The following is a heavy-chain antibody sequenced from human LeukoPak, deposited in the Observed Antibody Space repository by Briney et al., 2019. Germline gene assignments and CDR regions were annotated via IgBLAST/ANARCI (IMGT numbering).Heavy chain of an antibody. CDR3: AREGTVWGCYFDY. CDR2: IYYSGST. Sequence: SETLSLTCTVSGGSISSSSYYWGWIRQPPGKGLEWIGSIYYSGSTYYNPSLKSRVTISVDTSKNQFSLKLSSVTAADTAVYYCAREGTVWGCYFDYWGQGTLVTVSS. V-gene: IGHV4-39*07. J-gene: IGHJ4*02. D-gene: IGHD7-27*01. CDR1: GGSISSSSYY.